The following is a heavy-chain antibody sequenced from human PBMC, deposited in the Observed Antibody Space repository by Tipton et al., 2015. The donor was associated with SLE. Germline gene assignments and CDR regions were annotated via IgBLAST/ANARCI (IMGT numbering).Heavy chain of an antibody. CDR3: TRDPADYYDSSGWSAYYYYMDV. D-gene: IGHD3-22*01. V-gene: IGHV3-49*03. Sequence: RSLRLSCSGSGFTFGDYAMSWFRRAPGKGLEWLGFIRSKPYGGKTGYGASVKGRFTISRDDSKSIAYLQMNSLKTEDTAVYYCTRDPADYYDSSGWSAYYYYMDVWGKGTTVTVSS. CDR2: IRSKPYGGKT. CDR1: GFTFGDYA. J-gene: IGHJ6*03.